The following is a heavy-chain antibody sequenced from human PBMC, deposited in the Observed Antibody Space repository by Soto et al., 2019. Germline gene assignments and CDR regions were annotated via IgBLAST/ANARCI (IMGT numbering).Heavy chain of an antibody. Sequence: QVQLVESGGGVVQPGRSLRLSCAASGFTFSSYAMHWVRQAPGKGLEWVAVISYDGSNKYYADSVKGRFTISRDNSKNTLYLQMNSLGAEDTAVYYCAREGGRDGYNLRFDYWGQGTLVTVSS. CDR2: ISYDGSNK. CDR1: GFTFSSYA. V-gene: IGHV3-30-3*01. CDR3: AREGGRDGYNLRFDY. J-gene: IGHJ4*02. D-gene: IGHD5-12*01.